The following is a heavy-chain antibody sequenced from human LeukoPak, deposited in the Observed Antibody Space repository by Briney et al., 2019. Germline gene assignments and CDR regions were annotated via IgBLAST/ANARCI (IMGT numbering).Heavy chain of an antibody. CDR2: INPSGGST. CDR1: GYTLTELS. CDR3: ARGGLAAAGTRGDWFDP. D-gene: IGHD6-13*01. V-gene: IGHV1-46*01. Sequence: SVKVSFKVSGYTLTELSMHWVRQAPGKGLEWMGIINPSGGSTSYAQKFQGRVTMTRDTSTSTVYMELSSLRSEDTAVYYCARGGLAAAGTRGDWFDPWGQGTLVTVSS. J-gene: IGHJ5*02.